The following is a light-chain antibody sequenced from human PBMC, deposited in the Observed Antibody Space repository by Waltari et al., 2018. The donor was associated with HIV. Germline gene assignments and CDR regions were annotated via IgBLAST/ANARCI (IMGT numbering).Light chain of an antibody. J-gene: IGKJ1*01. Sequence: EVVMRQTPAPLSVSPGERLTLSCRASQSVGASLAWYQQKPGQTPRLLVYGASARFTSVPARFSGSGSGTEFTLTVTSLQSEDFAFYYCLQYGSWPWTFGQGTKVEIK. V-gene: IGKV3-15*01. CDR2: GAS. CDR1: QSVGAS. CDR3: LQYGSWPWT.